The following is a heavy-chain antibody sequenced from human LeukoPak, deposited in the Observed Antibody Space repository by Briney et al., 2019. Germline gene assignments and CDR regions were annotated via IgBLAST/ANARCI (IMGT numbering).Heavy chain of an antibody. D-gene: IGHD6-19*01. CDR3: VRGGPNPSGWLLDN. V-gene: IGHV1-3*01. CDR1: GYSFTHYA. J-gene: IGHJ4*02. Sequence: ASVKVSCKASGYSFTHYALHWVRQAPGQRLEWMGCIDGDNGKTQYSQRFRGRVTITRDTSANTAYIEVSSLGSEDTAVYFCVRGGPNPSGWLLDNWGQGTLVTVSS. CDR2: IDGDNGKT.